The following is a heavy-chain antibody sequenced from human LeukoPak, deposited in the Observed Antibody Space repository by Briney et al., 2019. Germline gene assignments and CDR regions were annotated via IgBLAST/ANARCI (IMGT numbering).Heavy chain of an antibody. CDR2: INHSGST. Sequence: SETLSLTRAVYGGSFSGYYWSWIRQPPGKGLEWIGEINHSGSTNYNPSLKSRVTISVDTSKNQFSLKLSSVTAADTAVYYCARGLRLRFLEWFSPKGYGMDVWGQGTTVTVSS. V-gene: IGHV4-34*01. CDR3: ARGLRLRFLEWFSPKGYGMDV. D-gene: IGHD3-3*01. J-gene: IGHJ6*02. CDR1: GGSFSGYY.